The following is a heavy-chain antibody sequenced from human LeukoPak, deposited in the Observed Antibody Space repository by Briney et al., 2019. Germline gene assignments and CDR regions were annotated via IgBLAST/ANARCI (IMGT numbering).Heavy chain of an antibody. CDR2: ISSSSSNI. V-gene: IGHV3-48*01. J-gene: IGHJ4*02. CDR3: ARTYYYGSGSYYFDY. Sequence: GGSLRLSCAASGFTFSSYSMNWVRQAPGKGLEWVSYISSSSSNIYYADSVKGRFTISRDNAKNSLYLQMNSLRAEDTAVYYCARTYYYGSGSYYFDYWGQGTLVTVSS. D-gene: IGHD3-10*01. CDR1: GFTFSSYS.